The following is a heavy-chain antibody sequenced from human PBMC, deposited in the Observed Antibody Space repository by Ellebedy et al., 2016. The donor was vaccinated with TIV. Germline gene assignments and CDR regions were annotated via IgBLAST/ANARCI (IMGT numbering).Heavy chain of an antibody. CDR2: IRHDGLT. CDR3: ARRPDGFDI. CDR1: GAFLRGYF. J-gene: IGHJ3*02. Sequence: SETLSLTCGVSGAFLRGYFWSWIRQSPEKGLEWIGQIRHDGLTNYHASLASRVTISVDTSKNLFSLSLRSVTAADTALYFCARRPDGFDIWGQGTVVTVSS. V-gene: IGHV4-34*01.